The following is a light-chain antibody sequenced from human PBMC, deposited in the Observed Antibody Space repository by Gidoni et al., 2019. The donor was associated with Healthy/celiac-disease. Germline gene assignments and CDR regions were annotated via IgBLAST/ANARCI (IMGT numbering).Light chain of an antibody. CDR1: QSISSY. Sequence: DIQMTQSQSSLSASVGDRVTITCRASQSISSYLNWYQQKPGKAPKLLIYAASSLQSGVPSRFSGSGSGKDFTLTISSLQPEDFATYYCQQSYSTPLTFGGGTKVEIK. V-gene: IGKV1-39*01. CDR3: QQSYSTPLT. J-gene: IGKJ4*01. CDR2: AAS.